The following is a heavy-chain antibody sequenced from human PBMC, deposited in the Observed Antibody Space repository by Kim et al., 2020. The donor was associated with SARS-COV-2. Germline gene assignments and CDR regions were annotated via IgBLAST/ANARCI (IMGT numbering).Heavy chain of an antibody. Sequence: SETLSLTCTVSGGSISSYYWSWIRQPPGKGLEWIGYIYYSGSTNYNPSLKSRVTISVDTSKNQFSLKLSSVTAADTAVYYCARGRYCSSTSCQYYYYYYGMDVWGQGTTVTVSS. V-gene: IGHV4-59*13. J-gene: IGHJ6*02. D-gene: IGHD2-2*01. CDR3: ARGRYCSSTSCQYYYYYYGMDV. CDR2: IYYSGST. CDR1: GGSISSYY.